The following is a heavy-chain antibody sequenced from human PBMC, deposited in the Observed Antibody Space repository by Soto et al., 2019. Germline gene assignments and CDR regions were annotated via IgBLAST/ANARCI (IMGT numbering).Heavy chain of an antibody. Sequence: EVQLVESGGGLVKPGGSLRLSCAASGFTFSSYSMNWVRQAPGKGLEWVSSISSSSSYIYYADSVKGRFTISRDNAKNSLYLQMNSLRAEDTAVYYCARVIAARAAIYFYYGMDVWGQGTTVTVSS. CDR2: ISSSSSYI. V-gene: IGHV3-21*01. CDR3: ARVIAARAAIYFYYGMDV. J-gene: IGHJ6*02. D-gene: IGHD2-2*02. CDR1: GFTFSSYS.